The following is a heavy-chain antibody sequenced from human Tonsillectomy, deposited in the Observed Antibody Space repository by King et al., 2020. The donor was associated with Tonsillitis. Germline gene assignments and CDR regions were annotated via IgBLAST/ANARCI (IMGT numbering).Heavy chain of an antibody. Sequence: VQLVESGGGVVQPEGSLRFSCAAFGFTFSSSGMLWVRQAPGKGLEWVAFIRHDGGTEAYADSVKGRFAISRDNSKNTLYLQMNSLRPEDTAVYYCAKRSLYDKGYWGQGTLVTVSS. V-gene: IGHV3-30*02. J-gene: IGHJ4*02. CDR1: GFTFSSSG. D-gene: IGHD3-16*02. CDR3: AKRSLYDKGY. CDR2: IRHDGGTE.